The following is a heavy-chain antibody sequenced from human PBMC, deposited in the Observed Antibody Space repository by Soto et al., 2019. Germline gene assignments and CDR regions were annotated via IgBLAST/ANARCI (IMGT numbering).Heavy chain of an antibody. V-gene: IGHV3-74*01. CDR2: ISTDASST. J-gene: IGHJ4*02. Sequence: GGSLRLSCAASGFTFSNYWMHWVRQAPGKGLVWVSRISTDASSTSYADSVKGRFTISRDNAKNTLYLQMDSLRAEDTAVYFCARDNNGDYDYWGQGSPVTVSS. D-gene: IGHD4-17*01. CDR3: ARDNNGDYDY. CDR1: GFTFSNYW.